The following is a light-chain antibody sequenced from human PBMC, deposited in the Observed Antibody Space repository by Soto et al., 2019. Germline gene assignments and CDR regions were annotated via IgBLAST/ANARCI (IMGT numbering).Light chain of an antibody. V-gene: IGKV1-39*01. CDR2: GAT. J-gene: IGKJ2*01. Sequence: DIQMTQSPSSLSASIGDGVTITCRASQFIGNYLNWYQHRQGKVPELLIYGATTLRGGVPSRFTGSGYGTDFTLTINSLQPEDFATYSWQHVYSFPHPFGPGTKVEV. CDR1: QFIGNY. CDR3: QHVYSFPHP.